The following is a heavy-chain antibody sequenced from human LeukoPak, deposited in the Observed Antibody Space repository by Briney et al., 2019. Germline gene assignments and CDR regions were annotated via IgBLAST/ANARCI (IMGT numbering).Heavy chain of an antibody. V-gene: IGHV1-18*01. J-gene: IGHJ4*02. Sequence: ASVKVSCKASGYTFTSYGISWVRQAPGQGLEWMGWISAYNGNTNYAQKLQGRVTMTTDTSTSTAYMELRSLRSDDTAVYYCARGVTAYYYDSSGYYYDYWGQGTLVTVSS. CDR2: ISAYNGNT. CDR3: ARGVTAYYYDSSGYYYDY. CDR1: GYTFTSYG. D-gene: IGHD3-22*01.